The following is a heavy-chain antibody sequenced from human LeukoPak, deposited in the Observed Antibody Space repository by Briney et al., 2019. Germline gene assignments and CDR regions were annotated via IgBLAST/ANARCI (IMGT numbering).Heavy chain of an antibody. Sequence: GSVKVSCKASGYTFTSYGISWVRQAPGQGLEWMGWISAYNGNTNYAQKLQGRVTMTTDTSTSTAYMELRSLRSDDTAVYYCARGGYYYDSSGYYSDAFDIWGQGTMVTVSS. D-gene: IGHD3-22*01. CDR3: ARGGYYYDSSGYYSDAFDI. J-gene: IGHJ3*02. V-gene: IGHV1-18*01. CDR1: GYTFTSYG. CDR2: ISAYNGNT.